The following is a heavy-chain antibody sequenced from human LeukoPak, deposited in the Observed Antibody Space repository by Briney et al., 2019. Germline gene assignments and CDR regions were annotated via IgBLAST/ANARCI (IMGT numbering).Heavy chain of an antibody. J-gene: IGHJ6*02. CDR2: MNPNSGNT. V-gene: IGHV1-8*01. CDR3: ARVHWYYDSSGYPTSDYYYGMDV. CDR1: GYTFTSYD. D-gene: IGHD3-22*01. Sequence: ASVKVSCKASGYTFTSYDINWVRQATGQGLEWMGWMNPNSGNTGYAQKFQGRVTMTRNTSISTAYMELSSLRSEDTAVYYCARVHWYYDSSGYPTSDYYYGMDVWGQGTTVTVSS.